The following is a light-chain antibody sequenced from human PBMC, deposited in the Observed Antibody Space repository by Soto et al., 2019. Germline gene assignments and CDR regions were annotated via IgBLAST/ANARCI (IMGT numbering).Light chain of an antibody. CDR2: SAS. CDR3: RLSFSAPT. Sequence: DIQMTQSPSSLSTSIGDRVTITCRASQRINIYLNWYRQKPGKAPELLIYSASNLQSGVPSRFSGSGSGTDVTLTISGLQSEDFATYYCRLSFSAPTFGQGTRLDIK. CDR1: QRINIY. J-gene: IGKJ5*01. V-gene: IGKV1-39*01.